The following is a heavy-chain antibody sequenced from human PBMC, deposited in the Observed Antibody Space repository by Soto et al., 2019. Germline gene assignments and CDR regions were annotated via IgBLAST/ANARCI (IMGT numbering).Heavy chain of an antibody. D-gene: IGHD4-17*01. Sequence: PGGSLRLSCAASGFTFSSYGMHWVRQAPGKGLEWVTVIWYDGSNKYYADSVKGRFTISRDNSKNTLYLQMNSLRAEDTAVYYCERDPMTTVTKTFDYWGQGTLVNVSS. J-gene: IGHJ4*02. CDR1: GFTFSSYG. CDR3: ERDPMTTVTKTFDY. CDR2: IWYDGSNK. V-gene: IGHV3-33*01.